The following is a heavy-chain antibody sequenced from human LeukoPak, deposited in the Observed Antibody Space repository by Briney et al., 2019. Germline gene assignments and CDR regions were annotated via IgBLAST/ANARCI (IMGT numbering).Heavy chain of an antibody. J-gene: IGHJ4*02. V-gene: IGHV5-10-1*01. D-gene: IGHD5-18*01. Sequence: GESLRISCKGSGYSFTSYWISWVRQMPGKGLEWWGRFDPSDSYTNYSPSFQGHVTFPADNSITTAYLQWSSLKASDTAMYYCARIPRYSYGDGYWGQGTLVTVSS. CDR1: GYSFTSYW. CDR2: FDPSDSYT. CDR3: ARIPRYSYGDGY.